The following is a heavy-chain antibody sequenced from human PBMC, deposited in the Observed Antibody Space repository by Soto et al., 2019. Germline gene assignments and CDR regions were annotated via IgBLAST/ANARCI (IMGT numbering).Heavy chain of an antibody. CDR1: GYTFSTYP. CDR3: ARDRVEAALGTFDQ. J-gene: IGHJ4*02. Sequence: QVQLVQSGAEVKKPGASVTVSCKTSGYTFSTYPISWVRQAPGQGLEWVGWISTYNGKTNYGQKFQGRVTITTDTSASTAYMNLRNLRSDDTAVHYCARDRVEAALGTFDQWGQGTLVTVSS. D-gene: IGHD6-13*01. CDR2: ISTYNGKT. V-gene: IGHV1-18*01.